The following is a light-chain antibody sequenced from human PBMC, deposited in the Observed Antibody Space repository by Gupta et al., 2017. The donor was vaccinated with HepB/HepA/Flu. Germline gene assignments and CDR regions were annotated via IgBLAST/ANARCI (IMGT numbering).Light chain of an antibody. Sequence: DIQMTQSPSSLSASIGDRVTCTCRASQNINSSLNWYQQMPGEVPKLLIYAASSLQSGVPSRFSGSRSGTXFTLTIXSLQPEDFATYYCQQTYSSPVTFGXGTKVEIK. CDR3: QQTYSSPVT. CDR1: QNINSS. V-gene: IGKV1-39*01. CDR2: AAS. J-gene: IGKJ4*01.